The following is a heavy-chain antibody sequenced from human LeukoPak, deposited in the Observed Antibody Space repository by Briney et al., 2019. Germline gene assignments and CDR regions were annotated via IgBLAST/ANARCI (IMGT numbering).Heavy chain of an antibody. Sequence: GGSLRLSCAASGFTFSSYSMNWVRQAPGKGLEWVSLISSSSSSIFYADSVKGRFTISRDSAKNSLYLQMNSLRAEDTAVYYCAKDTTWIQLWLTWGQGTLVTVSS. D-gene: IGHD5-18*01. J-gene: IGHJ4*02. CDR1: GFTFSSYS. V-gene: IGHV3-21*04. CDR3: AKDTTWIQLWLT. CDR2: ISSSSSSI.